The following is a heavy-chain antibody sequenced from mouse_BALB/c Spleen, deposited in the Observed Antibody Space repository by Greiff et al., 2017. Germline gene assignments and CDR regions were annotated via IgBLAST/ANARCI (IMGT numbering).Heavy chain of an antibody. J-gene: IGHJ4*01. D-gene: IGHD2-3*01. CDR1: GFSLTSYG. CDR3: ARDRGNDGYDAMDY. CDR2: IWAGGST. V-gene: IGHV2-9*02. Sequence: QVQLQQSGPGLVAPSQSLSITCTVSGFSLTSYGVHWVRQPPGKGLEWLGVIWAGGSTNYNSALMYRLSSSKDNAKSQVFLKMNSLQTEDTAMYSCARDRGNDGYDAMDYWGQGTSVTVSS.